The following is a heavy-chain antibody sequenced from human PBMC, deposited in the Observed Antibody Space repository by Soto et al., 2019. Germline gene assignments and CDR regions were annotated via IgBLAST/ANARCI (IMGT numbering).Heavy chain of an antibody. CDR3: AGRYCSSTSCYVVFYGMDV. V-gene: IGHV5-10-1*01. Sequence: PAESLKFSYTGSGYSFTSYWISWVRQMPGKGLGWMGRIDPSDSYTNYSPSFQGHVTISADKSISTAYLQWSSLKASDHAMYYWAGRYCSSTSCYVVFYGMDVWGQGTTVTVSS. D-gene: IGHD2-2*01. CDR2: IDPSDSYT. J-gene: IGHJ6*02. CDR1: GYSFTSYW.